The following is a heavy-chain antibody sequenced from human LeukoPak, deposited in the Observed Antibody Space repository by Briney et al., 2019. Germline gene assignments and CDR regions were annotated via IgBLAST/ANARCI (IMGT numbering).Heavy chain of an antibody. V-gene: IGHV1-69*13. D-gene: IGHD3-16*01. CDR3: ARAPTRGEDYYYYYMDV. CDR2: IIPIFGTA. Sequence: ASVKVSCKASGYTFTGYYMHWVRQAPGQGLEWMGGIIPIFGTANYAQKFQGRVTITADESTSTAYMELSSLRSEDTAVYYCARAPTRGEDYYYYYMDVWGKGTTVTVSS. CDR1: GYTFTGYY. J-gene: IGHJ6*03.